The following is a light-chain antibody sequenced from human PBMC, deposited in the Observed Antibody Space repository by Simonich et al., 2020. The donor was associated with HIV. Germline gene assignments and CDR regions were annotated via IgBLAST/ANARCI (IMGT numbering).Light chain of an antibody. Sequence: DIQMTQSPSTLFAYVGDRVTITSRASQNRNIWVAWYQQKPGKAPKLLIYQASTLESGVPSRFSGSGSGTEFTLTISNLQPDDFATYYCQQYNSYSLTFGGGTKVEIK. CDR3: QQYNSYSLT. J-gene: IGKJ4*01. CDR2: QAS. V-gene: IGKV1-5*03. CDR1: QNRNIW.